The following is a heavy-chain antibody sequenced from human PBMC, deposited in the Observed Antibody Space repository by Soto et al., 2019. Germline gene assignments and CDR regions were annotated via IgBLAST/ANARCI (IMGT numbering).Heavy chain of an antibody. V-gene: IGHV1-18*01. CDR1: GYTFTSYG. D-gene: IGHD4-17*01. Sequence: ASVKVSCKASGYTFTSYGISWVRRAPGQGLEWMGWISAYNGNTNYAQKLQGRVTMTTDTSTSTAYMELRSLRSDDTAVYYCARDTHYGDYYYYYMDVWGKGTTVTVSS. J-gene: IGHJ6*03. CDR3: ARDTHYGDYYYYYMDV. CDR2: ISAYNGNT.